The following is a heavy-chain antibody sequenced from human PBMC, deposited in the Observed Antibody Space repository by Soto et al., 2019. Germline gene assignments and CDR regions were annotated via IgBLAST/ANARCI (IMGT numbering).Heavy chain of an antibody. CDR2: ISAYNGNT. V-gene: IGHV1-18*01. CDR1: GYTFTSYG. D-gene: IGHD3-10*01. J-gene: IGHJ6*02. CDR3: ATSSGSSSSYYYYGMDV. Sequence: QVQLVQSGAEVKKPGASVKVSCKASGYTFTSYGISWVRQAPGQGLEWMGWISAYNGNTNYAQKLQGRVTMTTDTSKSTAYMELRSLRSDDTAVYYCATSSGSSSSYYYYGMDVWGQGTTVTVSS.